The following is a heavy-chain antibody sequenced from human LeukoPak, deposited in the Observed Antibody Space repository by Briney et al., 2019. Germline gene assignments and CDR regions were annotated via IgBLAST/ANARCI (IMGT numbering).Heavy chain of an antibody. CDR3: ARDVGNFDY. CDR1: GFTFSNYW. J-gene: IGHJ4*02. CDR2: INGDGIST. Sequence: GGSLRLSCAASGFTFSNYWMHWVRQAPGKGLVWVSRINGDGISTGYADSVKGRFTVSRDNAKKTLYLQMNSLRAEDTAVYYCARDVGNFDYWGQGTLVTVSS. V-gene: IGHV3-74*01.